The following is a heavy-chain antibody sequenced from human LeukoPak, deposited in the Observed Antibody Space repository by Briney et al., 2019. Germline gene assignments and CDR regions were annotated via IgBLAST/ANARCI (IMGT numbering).Heavy chain of an antibody. CDR3: ARGPRGYYYYYYGMDV. D-gene: IGHD1-26*01. CDR2: IYYSGST. V-gene: IGHV4-39*07. CDR1: GGSISGSSYY. Sequence: SETLSLTCTVSGGSISGSSYYWGWIRQPPGKGLEWIGSIYYSGSTYYNPSLKSRVTISVDTSKNQFSLKLSSVTAADTAVYYCARGPRGYYYYYYGMDVWGQGTTVTVSS. J-gene: IGHJ6*02.